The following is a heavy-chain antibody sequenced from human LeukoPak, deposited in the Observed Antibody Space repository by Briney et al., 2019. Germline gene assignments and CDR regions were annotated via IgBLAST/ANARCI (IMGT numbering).Heavy chain of an antibody. D-gene: IGHD3-22*01. CDR2: ISYDGSNK. J-gene: IGHJ5*02. CDR3: ARPPYYYDSSGSPHWFDP. Sequence: GRSLRLSCAASGFTFSSYGMHWVRQAPGKGLEWVAVISYDGSNKYYADSVKGRFTISRDNSKNTLYLQMNSLRAEDTAVYYCARPPYYYDSSGSPHWFDPWGQGTLVTVSS. V-gene: IGHV3-30*03. CDR1: GFTFSSYG.